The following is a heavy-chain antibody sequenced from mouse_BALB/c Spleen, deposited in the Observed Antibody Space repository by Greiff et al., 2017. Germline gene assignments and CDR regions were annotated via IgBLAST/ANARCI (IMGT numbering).Heavy chain of an antibody. V-gene: IGHV14-3*02. Sequence: EVNVVESGAELVKPGASVKLSCTASGFNIKDTYMHWVKQRPEQGLEWIGRIDPANGNTKYDPKFQGKATITADTSSNTAYLQLSSLTSEDTAVYYCARLGYDGYFDYFDYWGQGTTLTVSS. CDR2: IDPANGNT. J-gene: IGHJ2*01. D-gene: IGHD2-3*01. CDR1: GFNIKDTY. CDR3: ARLGYDGYFDYFDY.